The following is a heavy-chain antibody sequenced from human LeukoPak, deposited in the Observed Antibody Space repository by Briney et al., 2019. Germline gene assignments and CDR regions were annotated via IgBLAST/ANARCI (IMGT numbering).Heavy chain of an antibody. CDR1: GFTFSSYE. CDR2: ISSSGSTI. V-gene: IGHV3-48*03. D-gene: IGHD3-3*01. Sequence: GGSLRLSCAASGFTFSSYEMNWVRQAPGKGLEWVSYISSSGSTIHYADSVKGRFTISRDNAKNSLYLQMNSLRAEDTAVYYCAREMYYDFWSGSVDYWGQGTLVTVSS. J-gene: IGHJ4*02. CDR3: AREMYYDFWSGSVDY.